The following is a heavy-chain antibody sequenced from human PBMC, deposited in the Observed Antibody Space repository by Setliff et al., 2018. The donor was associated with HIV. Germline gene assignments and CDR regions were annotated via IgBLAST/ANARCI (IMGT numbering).Heavy chain of an antibody. CDR3: ARTLRAAAMGYFDY. CDR1: GGSITSNGYY. J-gene: IGHJ4*02. D-gene: IGHD5-18*01. V-gene: IGHV4-39*07. CDR2: VYYSGST. Sequence: SETLSLTCIVSGGSITSNGYYWGWIRQPPGKGLEWIGSVYYSGSTYNNPSLKSRVTISVDTSKNQFSLKLTSVTAADTAVYYCARTLRAAAMGYFDYWGQGTLVTVSS.